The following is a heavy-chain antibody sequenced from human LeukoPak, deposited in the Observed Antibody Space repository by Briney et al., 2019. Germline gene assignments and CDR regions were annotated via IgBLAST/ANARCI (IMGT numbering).Heavy chain of an antibody. Sequence: PGGSLRLSCAASGFTFSSYGMHWVRQAPGKGLEWVAVIWYDGSNKYYADSVKGRFTISRDNSKNTLYLQMNSLRAEDTAVYYCAKGGSASCYTRFDYWGQGTLVTVSS. J-gene: IGHJ4*02. CDR3: AKGGSASCYTRFDY. CDR2: IWYDGSNK. D-gene: IGHD2-2*02. CDR1: GFTFSSYG. V-gene: IGHV3-33*06.